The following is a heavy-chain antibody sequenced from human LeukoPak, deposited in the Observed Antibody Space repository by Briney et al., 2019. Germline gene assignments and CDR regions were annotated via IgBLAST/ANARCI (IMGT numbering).Heavy chain of an antibody. Sequence: GGSLRLSCAASGFTFSDYYMSWIRQAPGKGLEWVSAISGSGGSTYYADSVKGRFTISRDNSKNTLYLQMNSLRAEDTAVYYCAKSLGEYNPSFLDYWGQGTLVTVSS. J-gene: IGHJ4*02. CDR1: GFTFSDYY. CDR2: ISGSGGST. V-gene: IGHV3-23*01. CDR3: AKSLGEYNPSFLDY. D-gene: IGHD1-14*01.